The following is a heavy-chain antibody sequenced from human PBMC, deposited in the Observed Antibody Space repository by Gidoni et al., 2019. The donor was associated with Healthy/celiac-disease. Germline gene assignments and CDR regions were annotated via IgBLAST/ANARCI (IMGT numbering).Heavy chain of an antibody. J-gene: IGHJ4*02. V-gene: IGHV3-23*01. CDR2: ISGSCGST. Sequence: EVQQLESGGGWVQPGGSLRLSCAASGSTFSSYAMSWVRQAPGKGLEWFSAISGSCGSTSYADSVKGRFTISSDNSKNTLYLQMNSLRAEDTAVYYCAKPPQWELLGYFDYWGQGTLVTVSS. CDR3: AKPPQWELLGYFDY. CDR1: GSTFSSYA. D-gene: IGHD1-26*01.